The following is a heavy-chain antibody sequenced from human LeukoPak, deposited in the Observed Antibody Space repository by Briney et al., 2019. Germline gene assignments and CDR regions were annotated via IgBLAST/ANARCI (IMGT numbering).Heavy chain of an antibody. D-gene: IGHD6-13*01. V-gene: IGHV4-39*01. CDR1: GGSISSSTYY. CDR3: ARSWFSTGPADY. J-gene: IGHJ4*02. Sequence: SETLSLTCTVSGGSISSSTYYWGWIRQPPGKGLEWIGSIYQSGYTYYNPSLRSRVTISVDTSKNQFSLKLTSVTAADAAVYYCARSWFSTGPADYWGQGTLVTVSS. CDR2: IYQSGYT.